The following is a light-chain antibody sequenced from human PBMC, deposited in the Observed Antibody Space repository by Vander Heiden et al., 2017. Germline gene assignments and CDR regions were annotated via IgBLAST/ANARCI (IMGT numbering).Light chain of an antibody. V-gene: IGLV2-11*01. CDR2: EVG. CDR3: CSYTGRYSVI. Sequence: QSALTQLRSVSGSPGQSVTISCTGTSSDVGAYNHVPWYQHHPGKAPKLVMYEVGERPAGGPDRFSGSKSGNMASLTISGLQAEEEGDYYCCSYTGRYSVIFGGGTKLAVL. J-gene: IGLJ2*01. CDR1: SSDVGAYNH.